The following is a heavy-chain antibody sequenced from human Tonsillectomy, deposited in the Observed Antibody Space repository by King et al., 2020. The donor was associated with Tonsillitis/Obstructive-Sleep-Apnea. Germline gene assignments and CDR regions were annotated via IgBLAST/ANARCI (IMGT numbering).Heavy chain of an antibody. V-gene: IGHV3-7*03. CDR3: AKYITGIVGGYYYYYCMDV. CDR2: IKQDGSEQ. D-gene: IGHD1-26*01. Sequence: VQLVESGGGLVQPGGSLRLSCAASGFTFSSYWMSWVRQAPGKGLEGVAHIKQDGSEQYYVDSVKGRFTITRDNAKNSLYLQMKSLRAEDTVVYYCAKYITGIVGGYYYYYCMDVWGQGTTVTVAS. CDR1: GFTFSSYW. J-gene: IGHJ6*02.